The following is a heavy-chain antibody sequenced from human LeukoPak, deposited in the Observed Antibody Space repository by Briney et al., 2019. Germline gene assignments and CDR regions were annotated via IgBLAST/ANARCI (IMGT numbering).Heavy chain of an antibody. CDR3: AKAPYGRYGTGMDV. Sequence: PGGSLRLSCAASGFTFSSYAMSWVRQAPGKGLEWVSAISGSGGSTYYADSVKGRFTISRDNSKNTLYLQMNSLRAEDTAVYYCAKAPYGRYGTGMDVWGQGTTVTVSS. D-gene: IGHD6-13*01. CDR2: ISGSGGST. V-gene: IGHV3-23*01. CDR1: GFTFSSYA. J-gene: IGHJ6*02.